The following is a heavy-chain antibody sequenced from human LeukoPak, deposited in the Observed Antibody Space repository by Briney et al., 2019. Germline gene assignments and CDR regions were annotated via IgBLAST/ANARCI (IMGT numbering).Heavy chain of an antibody. D-gene: IGHD2-15*01. CDR2: IYYSGST. CDR3: ARHRGAYCSGGNCYSSYYFDY. CDR1: GGSISSYY. Sequence: SETLSLTCTVSGGSISSYYWSWIRQPPGKGLEWVGYIYYSGSTNYNPSLKSRVTISVDTSKKQFSLKLSSVTAADTAVYYCARHRGAYCSGGNCYSSYYFDYRGQGTLVTVSS. J-gene: IGHJ4*02. V-gene: IGHV4-59*08.